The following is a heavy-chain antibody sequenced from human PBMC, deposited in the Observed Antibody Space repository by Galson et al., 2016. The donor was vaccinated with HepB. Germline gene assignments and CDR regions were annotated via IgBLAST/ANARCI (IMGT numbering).Heavy chain of an antibody. Sequence: SVKVSCKASGGTFSTYAISWVRQAPGQGLEWMGGIIPIFGTPTYAQKFQDRVTISADESTSTAYMELSSLRSEDTAVYYCVRDKYEYSGSYYFDYWGQGTLVTVSS. CDR3: VRDKYEYSGSYYFDY. D-gene: IGHD1-26*01. V-gene: IGHV1-69*13. CDR1: GGTFSTYA. CDR2: IIPIFGTP. J-gene: IGHJ4*02.